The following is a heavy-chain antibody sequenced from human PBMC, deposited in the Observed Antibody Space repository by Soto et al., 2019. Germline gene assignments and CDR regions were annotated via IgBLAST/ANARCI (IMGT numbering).Heavy chain of an antibody. D-gene: IGHD3-10*01. V-gene: IGHV4-4*02. J-gene: IGHJ5*02. Sequence: SETLSLTCTVSTGSISSINWWSWVRQSPGKGLEWIGEIYHSGSTNYNPSLKSRVTISVDKSKNQFSLNLSSVTAADTAVYYCARDHGDGAGSMGINWFYPWGQGTLVTVSS. CDR1: TGSISSINW. CDR2: IYHSGST. CDR3: ARDHGDGAGSMGINWFYP.